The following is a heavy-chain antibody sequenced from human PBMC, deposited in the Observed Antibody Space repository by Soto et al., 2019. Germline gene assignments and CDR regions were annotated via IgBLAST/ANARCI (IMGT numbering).Heavy chain of an antibody. V-gene: IGHV4-39*01. Sequence: PSETLSLTCTVSGGSISSSSYYWGWIRQPPGKGLEWIGSIYYSGSTYYNPSLKSRVTISVDTSKNQFSLKLSSVTAADTAVYYCASPIAARHVSYYYYGMDVWGQETTVTVSS. D-gene: IGHD6-6*01. CDR3: ASPIAARHVSYYYYGMDV. CDR2: IYYSGST. J-gene: IGHJ6*02. CDR1: GGSISSSSYY.